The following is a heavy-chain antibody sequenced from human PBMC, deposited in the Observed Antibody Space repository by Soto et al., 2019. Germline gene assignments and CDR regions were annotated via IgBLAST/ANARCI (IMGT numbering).Heavy chain of an antibody. D-gene: IGHD2-8*01. J-gene: IGHJ4*02. V-gene: IGHV1-3*01. CDR3: TRDLNGGNPFDH. CDR2: IDPGSGKA. Sequence: QVQLVQSGAEVKKPGASVRVSCKPSGYTLTNYAIHWVRQAAGQSLEWLAWIDPGSGKATYSQKVQGRLIVTRDSSASTFYMDLSSLTSGDTAVYFCTRDLNGGNPFDHWGQGVLVTVSS. CDR1: GYTLTNYA.